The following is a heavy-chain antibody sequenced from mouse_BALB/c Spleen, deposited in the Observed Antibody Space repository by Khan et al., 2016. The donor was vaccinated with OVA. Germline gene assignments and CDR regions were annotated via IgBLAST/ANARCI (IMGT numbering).Heavy chain of an antibody. CDR3: TRGTFDY. CDR2: IEPFNGGT. Sequence: VQLQQSGPELMKPGASVNISCKATGYSFTSYYIHWVKQSHGKSLEWIGYIEPFNGGTDYNQKFKGKATLTVDKSSNTAYMHLISLTSGDSAVCFCTRGTFDYCGQGTLVTVAA. CDR1: GYSFTSYY. V-gene: IGHV1S135*01. J-gene: IGHJ3*01. D-gene: IGHD3-3*01.